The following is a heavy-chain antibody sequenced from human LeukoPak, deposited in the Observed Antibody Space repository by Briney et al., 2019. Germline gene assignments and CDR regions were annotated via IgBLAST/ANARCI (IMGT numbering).Heavy chain of an antibody. CDR3: ARFRYYYDSSGLDY. D-gene: IGHD3-22*01. CDR2: INHSGSN. CDR1: GGSFSGYY. V-gene: IGHV4-34*01. J-gene: IGHJ4*02. Sequence: SETLSLTCAVYGGSFSGYYWSWIRQPPGKGLEWIGEINHSGSNNYNPSLKSRVTISVDTSKNQFSLKLSSVTAADTAVYYCARFRYYYDSSGLDYWGQGTLVTVSS.